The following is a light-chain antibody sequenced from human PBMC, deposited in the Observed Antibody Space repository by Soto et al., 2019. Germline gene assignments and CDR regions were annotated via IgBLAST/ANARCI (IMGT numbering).Light chain of an antibody. Sequence: EIVMTQSPATLSVSPGERATLSCRASQSVSGNLAWYQQTPGQAPRLLISAASTRATGIPARFSGSGSGTEFTLTISGLQSEDFAVYYCQQYDDWPSLTFGGGTKVEIK. J-gene: IGKJ4*01. CDR1: QSVSGN. CDR2: AAS. CDR3: QQYDDWPSLT. V-gene: IGKV3-15*01.